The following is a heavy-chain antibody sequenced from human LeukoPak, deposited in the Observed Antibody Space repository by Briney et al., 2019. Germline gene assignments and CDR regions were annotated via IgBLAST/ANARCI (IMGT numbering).Heavy chain of an antibody. D-gene: IGHD6-6*01. CDR1: GFTFSSYA. V-gene: IGHV3-30-3*01. Sequence: PGGSLRLSCAAPGFTFSSYAMHWVRQAPGKGLEWVAVISYDGSNKYYADSVKGRFTISRDNSKNTLYLQMNSLRAEDTAVYYCARDLPSSSSGGGDYWGQGTLVTVSS. CDR3: ARDLPSSSSGGGDY. J-gene: IGHJ4*02. CDR2: ISYDGSNK.